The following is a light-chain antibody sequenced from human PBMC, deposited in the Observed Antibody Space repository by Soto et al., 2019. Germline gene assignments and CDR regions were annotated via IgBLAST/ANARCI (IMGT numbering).Light chain of an antibody. Sequence: EIVLTQSPGTLSLSPGERATLSCRASQSVSSSYLAWYQQKPGQAPRLLIYGASSRATGIPDRFSGSGSGTDFPLTISRLEPGDFAVYYCQQFDTSPPSTFGQGTRLEIK. V-gene: IGKV3-20*01. CDR2: GAS. J-gene: IGKJ5*01. CDR3: QQFDTSPPST. CDR1: QSVSSSY.